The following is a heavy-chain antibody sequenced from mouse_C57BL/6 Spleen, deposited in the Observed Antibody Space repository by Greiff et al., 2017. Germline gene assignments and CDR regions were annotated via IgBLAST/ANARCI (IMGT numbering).Heavy chain of an antibody. CDR3: ARSDGYYDAMDY. D-gene: IGHD2-3*01. J-gene: IGHJ4*01. V-gene: IGHV5-17*01. CDR2: ISSGSSTN. Sequence: DVMLVESGGGLVKPGGSLKLSCAASGFTFSDYGMHWVRQAPEKGLEWVAYISSGSSTNYYADTVKGRFTISRDNTKNTLFLQMTSLRSEETAMYYCARSDGYYDAMDYWGQGTSVTVSS. CDR1: GFTFSDYG.